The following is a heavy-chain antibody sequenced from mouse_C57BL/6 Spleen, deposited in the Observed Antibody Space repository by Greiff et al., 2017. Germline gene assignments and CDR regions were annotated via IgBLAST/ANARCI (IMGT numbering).Heavy chain of an antibody. CDR1: GYTFTSYW. D-gene: IGHD1-1*01. CDR3: ARGGYYGSTTHWYVDV. J-gene: IGHJ1*03. V-gene: IGHV1-55*01. CDR2: IYPGSGST. Sequence: QVQLQQPGAELVKPGASVKMSCKASGYTFTSYWITWVKQRPGQGLEWIGDIYPGSGSTNYNEKFKSKATLAVDTSSSTAYMQLSSLTSEDSAVYYCARGGYYGSTTHWYVDVWGTGTTVTVSS.